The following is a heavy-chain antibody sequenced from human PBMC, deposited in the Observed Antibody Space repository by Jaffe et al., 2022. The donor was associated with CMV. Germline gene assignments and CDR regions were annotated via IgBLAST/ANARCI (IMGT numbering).Heavy chain of an antibody. J-gene: IGHJ3*02. Sequence: QVHLVQSGAEVKKPGASVTVSCKTSGYTFSSYGISWLRQAPGQGLEWMGWISGYNGDTNYAQKLQGRVTMTTDTSTTTAYMELRSLRSDDTAVYYCARDSYYYDSAGYPPDAFDIWGQGTMVTVSS. CDR1: GYTFSSYG. CDR3: ARDSYYYDSAGYPPDAFDI. V-gene: IGHV1-18*04. D-gene: IGHD3-22*01. CDR2: ISGYNGDT.